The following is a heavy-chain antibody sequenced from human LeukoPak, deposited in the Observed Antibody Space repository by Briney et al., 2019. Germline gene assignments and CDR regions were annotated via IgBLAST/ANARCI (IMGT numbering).Heavy chain of an antibody. V-gene: IGHV1-69*05. CDR2: VMPLFGTP. CDR1: GGTFNNYA. Sequence: GASVKVSCKASGGTFNNYAISWARQAPGQGPEWMGGVMPLFGTPSYAQKFQGRVTMTRDTSTSTVYMELSSLRSEDTAVYYCARSPGNIAVAGQDDPHFDYWGQGTLVTVSS. D-gene: IGHD6-19*01. J-gene: IGHJ4*02. CDR3: ARSPGNIAVAGQDDPHFDY.